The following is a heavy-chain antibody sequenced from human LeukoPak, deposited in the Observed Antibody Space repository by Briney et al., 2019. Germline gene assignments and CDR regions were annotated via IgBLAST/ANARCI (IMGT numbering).Heavy chain of an antibody. D-gene: IGHD3-22*01. CDR3: ATWYYYDNSDYYLADY. V-gene: IGHV1-24*01. CDR2: FDPEDGET. J-gene: IGHJ4*02. CDR1: GYTLTEFS. Sequence: ASVKVSCKVSGYTLTEFSMHWVRQAPGKGLEWMGGFDPEDGETIYAQELQGRVTMTKDTSTDTAYTELSSLRSEDTAVYYCATWYYYDNSDYYLADYWGQGTLVTVSS.